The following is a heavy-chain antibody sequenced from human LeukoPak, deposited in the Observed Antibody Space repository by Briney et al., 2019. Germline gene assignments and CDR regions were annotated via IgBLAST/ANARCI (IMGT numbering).Heavy chain of an antibody. CDR1: GFTFGDDA. J-gene: IGHJ4*02. CDR2: IRSKAYGGTT. V-gene: IGHV3-49*04. D-gene: IGHD6-19*01. CDR3: ANREGGAVAGNY. Sequence: GGSLRLSCTASGFTFGDDAMSWVRQAPGKGLEWVGFIRSKAYGGTTEYAASVKGRFTISRDDSKSIAYLQMNSLKTEDTAVYYCANREGGAVAGNYWGQGTLVTVSS.